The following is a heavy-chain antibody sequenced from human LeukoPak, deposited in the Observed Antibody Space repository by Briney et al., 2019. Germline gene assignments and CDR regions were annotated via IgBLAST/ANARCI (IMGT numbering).Heavy chain of an antibody. Sequence: GGSLRLSCAASGFTFSSYSMNWVRQAPGKGLEWVSSISSSSSYIYYADSVKGRFTISRDNAKNSLYLQMNSLRAEDTAVYYCARDGEDIVVVPAAIGNFDYWGQGTLVTVSS. CDR3: ARDGEDIVVVPAAIGNFDY. J-gene: IGHJ4*02. V-gene: IGHV3-21*01. CDR1: GFTFSSYS. D-gene: IGHD2-2*01. CDR2: ISSSSSYI.